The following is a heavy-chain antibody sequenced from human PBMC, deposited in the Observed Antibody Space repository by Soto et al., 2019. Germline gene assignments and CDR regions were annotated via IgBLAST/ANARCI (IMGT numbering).Heavy chain of an antibody. CDR1: GITLESRA. J-gene: IGHJ4*02. D-gene: IGHD3-10*01. V-gene: IGHV3-23*01. CDR3: ARGSKVSYPGSRIFDF. Sequence: GGSLRLSCAASGITLESRAMSWVRQAPGEGLEWVSTITDTGGDAKYADSVRGRFTISRDNSKKTLYLQMSSLRADDSAVYFCARGSKVSYPGSRIFDFSGRGPLVTLST. CDR2: ITDTGGDA.